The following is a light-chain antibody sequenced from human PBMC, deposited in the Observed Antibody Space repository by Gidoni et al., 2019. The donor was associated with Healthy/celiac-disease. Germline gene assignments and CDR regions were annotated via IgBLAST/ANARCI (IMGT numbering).Light chain of an antibody. J-gene: IGKJ4*01. Sequence: EIVLTQSPATLSLSPGERATLSCRASQSVSSYLAWYQQKPGKAPRLRISDASNRATGIPARFSGSGSGTDFTLTISSLEPEDFEVYYCQKRSNWPLTFGGGTKVEIK. CDR2: DAS. CDR1: QSVSSY. V-gene: IGKV3-11*01. CDR3: QKRSNWPLT.